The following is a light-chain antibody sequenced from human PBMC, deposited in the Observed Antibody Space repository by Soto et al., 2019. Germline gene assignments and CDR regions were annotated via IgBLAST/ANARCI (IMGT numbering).Light chain of an antibody. CDR1: QSISSW. CDR3: QHYNSYSEA. CDR2: DAS. Sequence: DIQMSQSPSSLSASVGDRVTITCRASQSISSWLAWYQQRPGKAPKLLIYDASSLESGVPSRFSGSGSGTEFTLTISGLQPDDFATYYCQHYNSYSEAVGQGTKVDIK. J-gene: IGKJ1*01. V-gene: IGKV1-5*01.